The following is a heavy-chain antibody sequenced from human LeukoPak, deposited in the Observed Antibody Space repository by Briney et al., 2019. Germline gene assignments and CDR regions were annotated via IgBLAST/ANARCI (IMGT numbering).Heavy chain of an antibody. CDR2: FFLKGST. Sequence: PSETLSLTCTVSGYSSTSACYWGWIRQPPGKGLEWIGSFFLKGSTYYNPSLKSRVTISVDTSKNQFSLKLSSVTAADTAVYYCARAYDYVWGSYRYYFDYWGQGTLVTVSS. D-gene: IGHD3-16*02. CDR1: GYSSTSACY. V-gene: IGHV4-38-2*02. CDR3: ARAYDYVWGSYRYYFDY. J-gene: IGHJ4*02.